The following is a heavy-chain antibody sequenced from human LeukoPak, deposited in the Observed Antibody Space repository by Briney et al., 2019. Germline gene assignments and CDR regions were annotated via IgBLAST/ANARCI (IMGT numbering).Heavy chain of an antibody. V-gene: IGHV3-23*01. CDR1: GFTFSDYA. J-gene: IGHJ4*02. CDR2: ISASGASP. CDR3: ARDPAARPRDFDY. D-gene: IGHD6-25*01. Sequence: GGSLRLSCAASGFTFSDYAMIWVRQAPGKGLEWVAGISASGASPYYADSVKGRFTISRDNSMNTLYVQMNSLRAEDTAVYYCARDPAARPRDFDYWGQGTLVTVSS.